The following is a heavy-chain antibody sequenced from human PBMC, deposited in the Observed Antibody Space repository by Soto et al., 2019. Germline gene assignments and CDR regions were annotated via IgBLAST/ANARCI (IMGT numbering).Heavy chain of an antibody. J-gene: IGHJ6*03. CDR3: ARGDYGDYYYYYYMDV. CDR2: IYYSGST. V-gene: IGHV4-31*03. Sequence: SETLSLTCTVSCGSISSCGYYWSWIRQHPGKGLEWIGYIYYSGSTYYNPSLKSRVTISVDTSKNQFSLKLSSVTAADTAVYYCARGDYGDYYYYYYMDVWGKGTTVTVSS. CDR1: CGSISSCGYY. D-gene: IGHD4-17*01.